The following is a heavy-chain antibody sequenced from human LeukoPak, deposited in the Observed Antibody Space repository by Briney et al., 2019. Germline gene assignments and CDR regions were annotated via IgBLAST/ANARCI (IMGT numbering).Heavy chain of an antibody. CDR3: ARLLGSYYYDSSGYYYYFDY. D-gene: IGHD3-22*01. CDR2: IYYSGST. J-gene: IGHJ4*02. Sequence: SETLSLTCTVSGGSISSSSYYWGWIRQPPGKGLEWIGSIYYSGSTYYNPSLKSRVTISVDTSKNQFSLKLGSVTAADTAVYYCARLLGSYYYDSSGYYYYFDYWGQGTLVTVSS. V-gene: IGHV4-39*01. CDR1: GGSISSSSYY.